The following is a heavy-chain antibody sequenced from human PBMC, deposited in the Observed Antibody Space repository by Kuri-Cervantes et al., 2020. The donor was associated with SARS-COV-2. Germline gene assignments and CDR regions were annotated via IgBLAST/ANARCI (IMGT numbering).Heavy chain of an antibody. CDR2: ISYDGSNK. CDR3: ARDSKAGQYYYYYMDV. Sequence: GESLKISWAASGFTFSSYAMHWVRQAPGKGLEWVAVISYDGSNKYYADSVKGRFTITRDNSKNTLYLQMNSLRAEDTAVYYCARDSKAGQYYYYYMDVWGKGTTVTVSS. CDR1: GFTFSSYA. V-gene: IGHV3-30*04. J-gene: IGHJ6*03. D-gene: IGHD6-19*01.